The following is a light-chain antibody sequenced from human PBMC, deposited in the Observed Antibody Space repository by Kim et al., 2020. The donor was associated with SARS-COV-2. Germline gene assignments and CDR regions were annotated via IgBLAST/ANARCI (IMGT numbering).Light chain of an antibody. CDR3: QHSYTTPPWT. CDR2: STS. Sequence: DIQMTQSPTSLSASVGDRVTITCRASQSIDYYVNWYHQRPGKAPNLLIYSTSNLQSGVPSRFSANGAGTDFILTISSLQPEDFGTYYCQHSYTTPPWTFGPGNKVDIK. V-gene: IGKV1-39*01. J-gene: IGKJ1*01. CDR1: QSIDYY.